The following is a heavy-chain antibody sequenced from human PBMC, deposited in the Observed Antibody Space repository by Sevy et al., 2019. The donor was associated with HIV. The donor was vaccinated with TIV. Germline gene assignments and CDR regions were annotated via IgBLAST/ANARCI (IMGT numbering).Heavy chain of an antibody. CDR1: GFMFNSYN. CDR3: VRTVSGTFRYDDY. J-gene: IGHJ4*02. V-gene: IGHV3-48*01. CDR2: INSGSGAI. Sequence: GGSLRLSCAASGFMFNSYNMNWVRQAPGTWLEWLSYINSGSGAISYADSVKGRFTISRDNAKNSLYLQMNSLRAEDTAVYYCVRTVSGTFRYDDYWGQGTLVTVSS. D-gene: IGHD3-16*02.